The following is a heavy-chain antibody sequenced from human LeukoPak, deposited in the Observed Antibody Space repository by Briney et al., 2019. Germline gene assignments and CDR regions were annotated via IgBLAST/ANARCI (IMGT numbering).Heavy chain of an antibody. CDR1: GGSISTNS. V-gene: IGHV4-59*08. Sequence: PSETLPLTCSVSGGSISTNSWNWIRQPPGQGLEWIGYIYNSGRADYNPSLKSRVTMSVDTSKNQFSLKLTSVTAADTAMYYCARRGVEMAAIRPDNWLDPWGQGTLVTVSS. CDR2: IYNSGRA. J-gene: IGHJ5*02. D-gene: IGHD5-24*01. CDR3: ARRGVEMAAIRPDNWLDP.